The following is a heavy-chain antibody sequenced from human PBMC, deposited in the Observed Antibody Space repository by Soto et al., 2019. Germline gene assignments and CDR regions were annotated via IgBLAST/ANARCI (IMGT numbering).Heavy chain of an antibody. J-gene: IGHJ5*02. V-gene: IGHV4-61*01. Sequence: QVQLQESGPGLVKPSETLSLTCTVSGGSVSSGSYYWSWIRQPPGKGLEWIGYIYYSGSTKHNPSLKSRVTISVDTSKNQFSLKLSSVTAADTAVYYCAREVDYGENWFDPWGQGTLVTVSS. CDR1: GGSVSSGSYY. CDR3: AREVDYGENWFDP. CDR2: IYYSGST. D-gene: IGHD4-17*01.